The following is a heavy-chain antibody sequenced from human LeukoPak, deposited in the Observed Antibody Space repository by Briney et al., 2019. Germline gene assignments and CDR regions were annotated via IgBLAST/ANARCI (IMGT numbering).Heavy chain of an antibody. J-gene: IGHJ4*02. V-gene: IGHV1-8*01. CDR3: VRGDQDCTSASCYNY. CDR1: GYTFTSYD. Sequence: ASVKVSCKASGYTFTSYDINWVRQATGQGLEWMGWMNPNSGNTGYAQKFQGRITMTRDTSISTAYMELSSLRSEDTAVYYCVRGDQDCTSASCYNYWGQGTPVTVAS. D-gene: IGHD2-2*02. CDR2: MNPNSGNT.